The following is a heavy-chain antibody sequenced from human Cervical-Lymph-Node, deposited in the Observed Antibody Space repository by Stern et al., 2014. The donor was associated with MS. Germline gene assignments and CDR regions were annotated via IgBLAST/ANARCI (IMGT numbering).Heavy chain of an antibody. CDR1: GFTFSNAW. V-gene: IGHV3-15*01. CDR3: TIESSGWYFQSTYYSYYGVDV. Sequence: EVQLVESGGDSVKPGGSLRLSCAASGFTFSNAWMSWVRQAPGKGLESGGRIKSKTHGGTADYATPVKGRFTISRDDSENTLFLQMNSLKPDDTAVYYCTIESSGWYFQSTYYSYYGVDVWGQGTTVTVSS. J-gene: IGHJ6*02. D-gene: IGHD6-19*01. CDR2: IKSKTHGGTA.